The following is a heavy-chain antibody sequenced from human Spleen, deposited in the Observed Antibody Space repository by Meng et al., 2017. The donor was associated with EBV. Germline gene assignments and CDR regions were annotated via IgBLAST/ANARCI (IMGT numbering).Heavy chain of an antibody. CDR1: GFTLSTYS. CDR3: ARSTGYLKY. J-gene: IGHJ4*02. D-gene: IGHD1-1*01. Sequence: VKRVGSGGGLVKPGGSLRLSCAVSGFTLSTYSMSWVRQAPGKGLEWVSFISTRSSYMYYADSMKGRFTISRDNANNSLYLQMNSLRAEDTAVYYCARSTGYLKYWGQGTLVTVSS. CDR2: ISTRSSYM. V-gene: IGHV3-21*01.